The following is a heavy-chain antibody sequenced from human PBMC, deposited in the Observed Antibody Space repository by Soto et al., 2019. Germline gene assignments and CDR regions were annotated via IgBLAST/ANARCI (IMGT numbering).Heavy chain of an antibody. CDR1: GGSISSGGYY. V-gene: IGHV4-31*03. CDR2: IYYSGST. J-gene: IGHJ4*02. D-gene: IGHD3-22*01. CDR3: ARDAGRYYDSSGYYTGNYFDY. Sequence: PSETLSLTCTVSGGSISSGGYYWILIRQHPGKGLEWIGYIYYSGSTYYNPSLKSRVTISVDTSKNQFSLKLSSVTAADTAVYYCARDAGRYYDSSGYYTGNYFDYWGQGTLVTVSS.